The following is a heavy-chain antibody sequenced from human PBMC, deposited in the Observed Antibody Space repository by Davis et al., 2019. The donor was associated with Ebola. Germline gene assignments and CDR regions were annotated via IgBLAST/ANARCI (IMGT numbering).Heavy chain of an antibody. V-gene: IGHV3-48*02. CDR1: GSTFNIFD. J-gene: IGHJ4*02. Sequence: GGSLRLSCAASGSTFNIFDMHWVRQAPGKGLEWVSYISSSGSTIYYADAVKGRFTVSRDNAKNSLYLEMNSLRDEDTAVYYCARLFGVIPVFDYWGQGTLVTVSS. CDR3: ARLFGVIPVFDY. CDR2: ISSSGSTI. D-gene: IGHD3-3*01.